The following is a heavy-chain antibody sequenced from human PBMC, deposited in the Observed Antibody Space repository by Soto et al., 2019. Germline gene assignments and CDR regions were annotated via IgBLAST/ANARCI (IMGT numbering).Heavy chain of an antibody. J-gene: IGHJ6*02. Sequence: ESGGGVVQPGRSRRLSCVVSGFTFSTYGMHWVRQAPGKGLEWVAVIWHDGNRKYYVDSVKGRFTISRDDSENTLHLQMNSLRVEDTAVYYCVRDSGLYGLDVWGQGTTVTVSS. D-gene: IGHD3-10*01. CDR1: GFTFSTYG. CDR3: VRDSGLYGLDV. CDR2: IWHDGNRK. V-gene: IGHV3-33*01.